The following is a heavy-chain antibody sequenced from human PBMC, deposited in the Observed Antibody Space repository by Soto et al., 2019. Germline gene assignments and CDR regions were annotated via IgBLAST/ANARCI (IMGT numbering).Heavy chain of an antibody. CDR3: TRATFDV. V-gene: IGHV3-33*01. CDR1: GFTFSSYG. J-gene: IGHJ6*02. CDR2: IWFDGIKE. Sequence: PGGSLRLSCAASGFTFSSYGMHWVRQAPGKGLEWEAIIWFDGIKEFYAESVRGRFTISIDTSKNTVFLQMNNVRAEDTALYYCTRATFDVWGQGTTVTVSS.